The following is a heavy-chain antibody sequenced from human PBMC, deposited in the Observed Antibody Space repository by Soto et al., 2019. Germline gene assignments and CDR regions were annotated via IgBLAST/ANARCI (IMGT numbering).Heavy chain of an antibody. V-gene: IGHV1-69*02. Sequence: SVKVSCKASGGTFSSYTISWVRQAPGQGLEWMGRIIPILGIANYAQKFQGRVTITADKSTSTAYMELSSLRSEDTAVYYCARAKYSTSPHMEVWGKGTTVNVSS. D-gene: IGHD2-2*01. CDR3: ARAKYSTSPHMEV. CDR2: IIPILGIA. J-gene: IGHJ6*03. CDR1: GGTFSSYT.